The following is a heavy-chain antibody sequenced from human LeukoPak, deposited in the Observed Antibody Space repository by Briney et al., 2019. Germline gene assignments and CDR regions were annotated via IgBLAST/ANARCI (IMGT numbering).Heavy chain of an antibody. Sequence: GESLKISCKGSGYSFTSYWIGWVRQMPGKGLEWMGIIYPGDSDTRYSPSFQGQVTISADRSISTAYLQWSNLKASDTAMYYCARHSAYYDILTGLPDYWGQGTLVTVSS. CDR3: ARHSAYYDILTGLPDY. CDR2: IYPGDSDT. J-gene: IGHJ4*02. V-gene: IGHV5-51*01. CDR1: GYSFTSYW. D-gene: IGHD3-9*01.